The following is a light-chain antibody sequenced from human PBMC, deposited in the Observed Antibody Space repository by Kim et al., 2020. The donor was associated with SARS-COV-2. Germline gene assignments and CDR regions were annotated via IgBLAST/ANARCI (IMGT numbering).Light chain of an antibody. J-gene: IGLJ3*02. V-gene: IGLV1-44*01. CDR1: SSNIGSNT. Sequence: GQRVNISCSGGSSNIGSNTVNWYQQRPGTAPKLLIYSNSQRPSGVPDRCSGSKSGTSASLAISGLQSEDEAEYYCAAWDDSLNGPVFGGGTQLTVL. CDR3: AAWDDSLNGPV. CDR2: SNS.